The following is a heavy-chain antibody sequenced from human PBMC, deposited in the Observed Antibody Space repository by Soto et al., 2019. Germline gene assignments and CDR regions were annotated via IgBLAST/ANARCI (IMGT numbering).Heavy chain of an antibody. J-gene: IGHJ6*02. V-gene: IGHV1-8*02. CDR3: ARERTGTTSMDV. Sequence: ASVKVSCKASGGTFSSYTINWVRQATGQGLEWMGWMNPNSGNTGYAQKFQGRVTMTRNTSISTAYMELSSLRSEDTAVYYCARERTGTTSMDVWGQGTTVTVSS. CDR2: MNPNSGNT. D-gene: IGHD1-1*01. CDR1: GGTFSSYT.